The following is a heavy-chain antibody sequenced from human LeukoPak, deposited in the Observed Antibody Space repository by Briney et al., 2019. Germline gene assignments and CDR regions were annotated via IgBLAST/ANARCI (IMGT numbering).Heavy chain of an antibody. V-gene: IGHV3-30*12. CDR1: GFTFSSYG. J-gene: IGHJ3*02. D-gene: IGHD6-13*01. CDR3: AKEFIAAAGDAFDI. CDR2: ISSDGNTR. Sequence: GGSLRLSCAASGFTFSSYGMHWVRQSPGKGLEWVAVISSDGNTRYYADSVQGRFTISRDNSKNTLYLQMNSLRAEDTAVYYCAKEFIAAAGDAFDIWGQGTMVTVSS.